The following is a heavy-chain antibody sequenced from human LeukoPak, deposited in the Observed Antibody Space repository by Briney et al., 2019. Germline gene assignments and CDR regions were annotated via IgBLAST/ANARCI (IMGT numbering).Heavy chain of an antibody. J-gene: IGHJ5*02. CDR2: IDTVGSTT. Sequence: GGSLRLSCAASRFTFSAYWMHWVRQAPGKGLVWVSRIDTVGSTTTYADSVKGRFTISRDNAKNTLHLQMSSLTADDTGVYYCARVRSGSDDWVDPWGQGTLVTVSS. CDR1: RFTFSAYW. CDR3: ARVRSGSDDWVDP. V-gene: IGHV3-74*03. D-gene: IGHD3-3*01.